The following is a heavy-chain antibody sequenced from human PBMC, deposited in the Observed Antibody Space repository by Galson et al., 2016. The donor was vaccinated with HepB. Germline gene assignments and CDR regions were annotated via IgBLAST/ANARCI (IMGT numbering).Heavy chain of an antibody. V-gene: IGHV4-59*12. CDR2: FLHSGIT. CDR1: GGSISTYS. CDR3: VREIGAGSFDY. J-gene: IGHJ4*02. Sequence: SETLSLTCTVSGGSISTYSWSWVRQSPGKGLEWIANFLHSGITTYNPSLKSRVTISVDTSKNLFSLRLTSVTAADTAVYYCVREIGAGSFDYWGQGALVTVST. D-gene: IGHD2/OR15-2a*01.